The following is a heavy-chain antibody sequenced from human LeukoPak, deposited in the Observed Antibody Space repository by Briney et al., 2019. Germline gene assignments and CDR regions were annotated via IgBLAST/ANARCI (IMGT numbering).Heavy chain of an antibody. CDR1: GGSFSGYY. D-gene: IGHD3-10*01. CDR3: ARDQGYYGSGSYYFRYYYGMDV. V-gene: IGHV4-34*01. Sequence: SETLSLTCAVYGGSFSGYYWSWIRQPPGKGLEWIGGINHSGSTNYNPSLKSRVTISVGTSKNQFSLKLSSVTAADTAVYYCARDQGYYGSGSYYFRYYYGMDVWGKGTTVTVSS. CDR2: INHSGST. J-gene: IGHJ6*04.